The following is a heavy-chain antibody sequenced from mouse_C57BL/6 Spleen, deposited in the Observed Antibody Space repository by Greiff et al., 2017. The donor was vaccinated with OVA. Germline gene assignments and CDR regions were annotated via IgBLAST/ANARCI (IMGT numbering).Heavy chain of an antibody. D-gene: IGHD2-4*01. J-gene: IGHJ3*01. CDR1: GYTFTSYW. CDR3: ARWRDYDPFAY. Sequence: VQLQQPGAELVKPGASVKMSCKASGYTFTSYWITWVKQRPGQGLEWIGDIYPGSGSTNYNEKFKSKATLTLDTSSSTAYMQLSSLTSEDSAVYYCARWRDYDPFAYWGQGTLVTVSA. V-gene: IGHV1-55*01. CDR2: IYPGSGST.